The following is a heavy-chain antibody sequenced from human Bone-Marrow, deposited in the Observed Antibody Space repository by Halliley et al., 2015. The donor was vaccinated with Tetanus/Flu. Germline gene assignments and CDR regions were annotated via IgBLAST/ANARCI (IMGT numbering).Heavy chain of an antibody. D-gene: IGHD3-10*01. CDR3: ARRVPGDYGSGSYYSLDSWYFYL. V-gene: IGHV4-59*08. Sequence: LRLSCTVSGAPISAYHWSWIRQAPGKGLEWIASFYYSGSANYNPSLKSRVFISVDTSNNQISLEMESLTAADTALYYCARRVPGDYGSGSYYSLDSWYFYLWGRGALVSVSS. CDR1: GAPISAYH. J-gene: IGHJ2*01. CDR2: FYYSGSA.